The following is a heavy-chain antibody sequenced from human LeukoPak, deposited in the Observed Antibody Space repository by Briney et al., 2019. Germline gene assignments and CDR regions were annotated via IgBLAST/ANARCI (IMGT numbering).Heavy chain of an antibody. CDR2: ISSSGSTI. D-gene: IGHD3-9*01. CDR1: GFTFSDYY. J-gene: IGHJ3*02. V-gene: IGHV3-11*04. CDR3: ARAAFVLRYFDWLGSDAFDI. Sequence: GGSLRLSCAASGFTFSDYYMSWIRQAPGKGLEWVSYISSSGSTIYYADSVKGRFTISRDNAKNSLYLQMNSLRAEDTAVYYCARAAFVLRYFDWLGSDAFDIWGQGTMVTVSS.